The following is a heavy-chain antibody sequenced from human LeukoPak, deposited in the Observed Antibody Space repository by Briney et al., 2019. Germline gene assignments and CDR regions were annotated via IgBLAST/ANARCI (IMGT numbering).Heavy chain of an antibody. V-gene: IGHV3-53*01. CDR2: IYSGGST. CDR3: ARFLAAAGTRWFDP. D-gene: IGHD6-13*01. CDR1: GFTVSSNY. Sequence: GGSLRLSCAASGFTVSSNYMSWVRQAPGKGLEWVSVIYSGGSTYYADSVKGRFTTSRDNSKNTLYLQMDSLRAEDTAVYYCARFLAAAGTRWFDPWGQGTLVTVSS. J-gene: IGHJ5*02.